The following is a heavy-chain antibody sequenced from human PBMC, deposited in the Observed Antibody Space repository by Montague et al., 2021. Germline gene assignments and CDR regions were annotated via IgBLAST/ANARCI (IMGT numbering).Heavy chain of an antibody. D-gene: IGHD1-26*01. CDR2: ISGGGGNT. V-gene: IGHV3-23*01. CDR3: AKGPYDDGSYLLHFES. Sequence: SLRLSCAASGFSFNYYAMAWVRQAPGKGLEWVSAISGGGGNTYYADSVKGRFTISRDSSESTVFLQMNSLRVEDSAAYYCAKGPYDDGSYLLHFESWGQGTLVTVSS. CDR1: GFSFNYYA. J-gene: IGHJ4*02.